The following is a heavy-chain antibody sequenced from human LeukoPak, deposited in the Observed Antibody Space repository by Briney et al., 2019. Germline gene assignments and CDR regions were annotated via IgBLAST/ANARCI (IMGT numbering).Heavy chain of an antibody. D-gene: IGHD3-16*01. Sequence: SPSETLSLTCTVSGGSISTSNYYWGWIRQPPGKGLEWIGNIFYSGSTYYSPSLRSRVTISLDTSRNQFSLKLNSVTAADTAVYYCATSTRWGDYFDYWGQGTLVTVSS. V-gene: IGHV4-39*07. J-gene: IGHJ4*02. CDR2: IFYSGST. CDR3: ATSTRWGDYFDY. CDR1: GGSISTSNYY.